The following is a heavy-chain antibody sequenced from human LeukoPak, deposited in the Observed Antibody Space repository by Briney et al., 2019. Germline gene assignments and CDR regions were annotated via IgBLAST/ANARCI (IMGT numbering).Heavy chain of an antibody. V-gene: IGHV1-2*02. D-gene: IGHD6-19*01. Sequence: ASVKVSCKASGYTFTGYYMHWVRQAPGQGLEWMGWINPNSGGTNYAQKFQGRVTMTRDTSISTAYMELSRLRSDDTAVYYCVRGRAVAGTMKYYFDYWGQGTLVTVSS. J-gene: IGHJ4*02. CDR3: VRGRAVAGTMKYYFDY. CDR1: GYTFTGYY. CDR2: INPNSGGT.